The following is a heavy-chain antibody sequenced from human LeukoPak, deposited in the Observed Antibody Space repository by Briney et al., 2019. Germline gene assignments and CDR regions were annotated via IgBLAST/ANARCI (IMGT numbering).Heavy chain of an antibody. CDR2: ISGSGGST. Sequence: GGSLRLSCAASEFTFSNYAMTWVRQAPGKGLEWVSCISGSGGSTYYADSVKGRFTISRDDSKNTLYLQMNSLRAEDTAIYYCAKSTSSSGSFDSGLDYWGQGTLVTVSS. J-gene: IGHJ4*02. V-gene: IGHV3-23*01. CDR1: EFTFSNYA. CDR3: AKSTSSSGSFDSGLDY. D-gene: IGHD2-15*01.